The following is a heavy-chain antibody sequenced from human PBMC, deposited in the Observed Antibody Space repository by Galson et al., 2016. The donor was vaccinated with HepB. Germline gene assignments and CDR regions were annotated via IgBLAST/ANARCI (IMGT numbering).Heavy chain of an antibody. Sequence: SLRLSCAASGFTFSTYAMSWVRQAPGKGLEWVSRINRDESSTSYADYVKGRFTISRDNAKNTLYLQMNSLRAEDTAVYYCARDPSYYSGMDVWGQGTTVTVSS. CDR1: GFTFSTYA. V-gene: IGHV3-74*01. CDR2: INRDESST. CDR3: ARDPSYYSGMDV. J-gene: IGHJ6*02.